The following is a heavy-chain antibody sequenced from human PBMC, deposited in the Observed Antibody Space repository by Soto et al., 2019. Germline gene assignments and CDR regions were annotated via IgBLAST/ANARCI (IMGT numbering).Heavy chain of an antibody. V-gene: IGHV1-46*01. D-gene: IGHD6-6*01. CDR2: INPRGGST. Sequence: QVQLVQSGAEVKKPGASVKVSCKASGYTFTSYYVHWVRQASRQGLEWMGMINPRGGSTPHAQKFQGRITMTWDTSSRTFYMELSSLTSEDAAVYYCARDVGIDSSSSGVRETDYWGQGTLITVSS. CDR3: ARDVGIDSSSSGVRETDY. CDR1: GYTFTSYY. J-gene: IGHJ4*02.